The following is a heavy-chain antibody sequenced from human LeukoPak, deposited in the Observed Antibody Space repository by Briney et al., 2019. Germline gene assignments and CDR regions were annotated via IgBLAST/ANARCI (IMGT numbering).Heavy chain of an antibody. V-gene: IGHV3-23*01. CDR1: GFTFSSYA. CDR3: AKDPTAYYYDSSGLGNDY. CDR2: ISGSGGST. D-gene: IGHD3-22*01. J-gene: IGHJ4*02. Sequence: QPGGSLRLSCAASGFTFSSYAMSWVRQAPGKGLERVSAISGSGGSTYYADSVKGRFTISRDNSKNTLYLQMNSLRAEDTAVYYCAKDPTAYYYDSSGLGNDYWGQGTLVTVSS.